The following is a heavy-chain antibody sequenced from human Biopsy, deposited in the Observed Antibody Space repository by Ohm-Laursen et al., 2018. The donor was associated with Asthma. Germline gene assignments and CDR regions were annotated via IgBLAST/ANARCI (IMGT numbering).Heavy chain of an antibody. D-gene: IGHD1-26*01. Sequence: SLRLSCSASGFTFSHYNMNWVRQAPGKGLDWVAVISFDGSNKNYTDSVKGRFTISRDNSRNTLHLQMNSLRAEDTAVYYCAKDVFPGWELRRGPDYWGQGTLVTVSS. CDR1: GFTFSHYN. CDR2: ISFDGSNK. V-gene: IGHV3-30*18. J-gene: IGHJ4*02. CDR3: AKDVFPGWELRRGPDY.